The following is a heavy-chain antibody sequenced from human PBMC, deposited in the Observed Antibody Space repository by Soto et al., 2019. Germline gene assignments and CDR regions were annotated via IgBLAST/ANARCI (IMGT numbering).Heavy chain of an antibody. Sequence: DVYLVESWGGLVQPGGSLRLACTASGFTLSSYSMNWVRQAPGKGPEWVSHISSNSDTVDYADSVKGRFTISRDNARNSLSLQMNSLRAEDTAVYYCARVGLKFLLGGEFFQVWGQGTLVTVSS. D-gene: IGHD3-16*01. CDR2: ISSNSDTV. V-gene: IGHV3-48*01. J-gene: IGHJ1*01. CDR3: ARVGLKFLLGGEFFQV. CDR1: GFTLSSYS.